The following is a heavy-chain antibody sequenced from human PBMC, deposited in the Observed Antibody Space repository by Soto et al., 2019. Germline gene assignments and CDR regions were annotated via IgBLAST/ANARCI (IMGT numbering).Heavy chain of an antibody. Sequence: SETLSLTCTVSGGSISSYYWSWIRQPPGKGLEWIGYIYYSGSTNYNPSLKSRVTISVDTSKNQFSLKLSSVTAADTAVYYCAREDYGDHEDAFDIWGQGTMVTVSS. CDR3: AREDYGDHEDAFDI. CDR1: GGSISSYY. D-gene: IGHD4-17*01. V-gene: IGHV4-59*01. J-gene: IGHJ3*02. CDR2: IYYSGST.